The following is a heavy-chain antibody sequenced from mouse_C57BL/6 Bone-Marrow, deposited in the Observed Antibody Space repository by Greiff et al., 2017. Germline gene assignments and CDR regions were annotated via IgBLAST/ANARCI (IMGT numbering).Heavy chain of an antibody. Sequence: QVQLQQPGAELVKPGASVKVSCKASGYTFTSYWLPWVKQRPGQGLAWFGRLLPSDSDTNYNQQFKGKATLTVDKSSSTADRQLSSLTSEDSAVYYCAITADDCNFDYWGQGTTLTVSS. V-gene: IGHV1-74*01. D-gene: IGHD3-1*01. CDR2: LLPSDSDT. CDR3: AITADDCNFDY. J-gene: IGHJ2*01. CDR1: GYTFTSYW.